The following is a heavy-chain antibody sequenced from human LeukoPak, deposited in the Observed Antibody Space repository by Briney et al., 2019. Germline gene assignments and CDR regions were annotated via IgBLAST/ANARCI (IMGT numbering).Heavy chain of an antibody. V-gene: IGHV2-5*02. J-gene: IGHJ6*03. CDR2: IYWDDDK. Sequence: SGPTLVNPTQTLTLTCTFSGFSLSTSGVGVGWIRQPPGKALEWLALIYWDDDKRYSPSLKSRLTTTKDTSKNQVVLTMTNMDPVDTATYYCAHRRFGSKTIPFYYMDVWGKGTTVTVSS. CDR1: GFSLSTSGVG. D-gene: IGHD2-2*02. CDR3: AHRRFGSKTIPFYYMDV.